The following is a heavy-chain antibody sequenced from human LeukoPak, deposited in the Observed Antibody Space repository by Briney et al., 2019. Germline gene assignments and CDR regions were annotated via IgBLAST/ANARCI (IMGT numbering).Heavy chain of an antibody. CDR1: GYTFTGYY. CDR2: INPNSGGT. D-gene: IGHD1-1*01. J-gene: IGHJ4*02. CDR3: ARVSWNDPLFLDY. V-gene: IGHV1-2*04. Sequence: ASVKVSCKASGYTFTGYYMHWVRPAPGQGLEWMGWINPNSGGTNYAQKFQGWVTMTRDTSISTAYMELSRLRSDDTAVYYCARVSWNDPLFLDYWGQGTLVTVSS.